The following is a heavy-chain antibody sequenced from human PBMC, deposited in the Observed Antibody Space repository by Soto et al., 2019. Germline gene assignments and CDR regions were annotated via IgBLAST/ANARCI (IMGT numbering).Heavy chain of an antibody. D-gene: IGHD3-22*01. V-gene: IGHV1-69*01. CDR2: IIPIFGTA. CDR1: GGTFSSYA. Sequence: QVQLVQSGAEVKKPGSSVKVSCKASGGTFSSYAISWVRQAPGQGLEWMGGIIPIFGTANYAQKFQGRVTITADESTSTAYMELSSLRSEDTAVYYCARDPRGLHYDSSGYLGRGVFDIWGQGTMVTVSS. J-gene: IGHJ3*02. CDR3: ARDPRGLHYDSSGYLGRGVFDI.